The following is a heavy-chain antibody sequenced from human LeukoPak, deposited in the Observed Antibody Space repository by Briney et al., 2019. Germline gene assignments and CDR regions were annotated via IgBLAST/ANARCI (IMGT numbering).Heavy chain of an antibody. CDR3: ARDGDTGMLINPFDY. J-gene: IGHJ4*02. CDR1: GFTFSNYG. V-gene: IGHV3-33*01. CDR2: IRYDGNIK. D-gene: IGHD3-16*01. Sequence: PGRSLRLSCAASGFTFSNYGIHWVRQAPGKGLEWVARIRYDGNIKYYADSVRGRFSISRDNSKNTVFLQMNSLRAEDTAVYYCARDGDTGMLINPFDYWGRGTLVTVSS.